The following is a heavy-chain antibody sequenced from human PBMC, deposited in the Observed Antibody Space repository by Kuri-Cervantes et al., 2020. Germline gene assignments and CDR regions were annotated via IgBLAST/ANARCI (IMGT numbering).Heavy chain of an antibody. CDR3: ARGPFWDCSGGSCDYSDAFDI. Sequence: SETLSLTCTVSGGSISSSSYYWGWIRQPPGKGLEWIGSIYYSGSTYYNPSLKSRVTISVDTSKNQFSLKLSSVPAADTAVYYCARGPFWDCSGGSCDYSDAFDIWGQGTMVTVSS. V-gene: IGHV4-39*07. CDR2: IYYSGST. J-gene: IGHJ3*02. D-gene: IGHD2-15*01. CDR1: GGSISSSSYY.